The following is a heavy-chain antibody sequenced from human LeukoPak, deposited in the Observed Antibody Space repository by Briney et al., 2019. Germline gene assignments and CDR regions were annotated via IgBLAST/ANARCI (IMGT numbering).Heavy chain of an antibody. CDR3: ARAKPKNMVRGLIMRRESRYYFDY. J-gene: IGHJ4*02. D-gene: IGHD3-10*01. CDR2: IYSGGST. Sequence: PGGSLRLSCAASGFNLSNYWMSWVRQAPGKGLEWVSVIYSGGSTYYADSVKGRFTISRDNSKSTLYIQTNSLRAEDTAVYYCARAKPKNMVRGLIMRRESRYYFDYGGQGTLVTVSA. CDR1: GFNLSNYW. V-gene: IGHV3-53*01.